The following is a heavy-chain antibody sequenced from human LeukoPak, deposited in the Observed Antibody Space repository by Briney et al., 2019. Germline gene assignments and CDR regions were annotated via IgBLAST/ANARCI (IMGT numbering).Heavy chain of an antibody. J-gene: IGHJ3*02. Sequence: GGSLRLSCVASGFTFSSYAMGWVRQAPGKRPEWVSSLTDSGGTTYYVDSVKGRFTISRDNSKNTLYLHMDSLRDEDTAVYYCVRDAAYSAFNMWGQGTMVTVSS. D-gene: IGHD4-11*01. CDR3: VRDAAYSAFNM. CDR1: GFTFSSYA. CDR2: LTDSGGTT. V-gene: IGHV3-23*01.